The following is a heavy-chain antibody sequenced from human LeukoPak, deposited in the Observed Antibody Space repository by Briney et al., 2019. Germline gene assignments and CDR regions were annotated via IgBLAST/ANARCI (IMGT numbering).Heavy chain of an antibody. CDR2: IYYSGST. CDR3: TREVEGYSYASGRFLHFDP. J-gene: IGHJ5*02. CDR1: GDSIRSSSYH. D-gene: IGHD3-10*01. V-gene: IGHV4-39*07. Sequence: SETLSLTCTVSGDSIRSSSYHWGWIRQPPGKGLEWIGSIYYSGSTYNNRSLKRRLTISIDTSKYQFSLRLSSVTAADTAVYYCTREVEGYSYASGRFLHFDPWGQGTLVTVSS.